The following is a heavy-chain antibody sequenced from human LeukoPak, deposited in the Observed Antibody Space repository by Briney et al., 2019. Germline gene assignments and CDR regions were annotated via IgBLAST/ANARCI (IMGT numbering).Heavy chain of an antibody. Sequence: PSETLSLTCTVSGSSVSNHWWIWIRQPAGKGLEWIGRISNRGYTNYNPSLKSRVAMSVDTSKNQFSLKLNSVTAADTAVYYCVRTMTREWGGWYDNDYWGRGTLVTVSS. V-gene: IGHV4-4*07. CDR3: VRTMTREWGGWYDNDY. J-gene: IGHJ4*03. D-gene: IGHD6-19*01. CDR2: ISNRGYT. CDR1: GSSVSNHW.